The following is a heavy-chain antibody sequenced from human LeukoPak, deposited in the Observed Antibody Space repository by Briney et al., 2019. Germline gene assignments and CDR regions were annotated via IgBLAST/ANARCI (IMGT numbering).Heavy chain of an antibody. CDR1: GDSVSSNSAA. J-gene: IGHJ3*02. V-gene: IGHV6-1*01. D-gene: IGHD1-26*01. CDR2: TYYKSKWYN. CDR3: AGSVGATDASDI. Sequence: SQTLSLTCAISGDSVSSNSAAWHWIRQSPSRGLEWLGRTYYKSKWYNDYAVSVKSRITINPDTSKNQFSLQPNSVTPEDTAVYYCAGSVGATDASDIWGQGTMVTVSS.